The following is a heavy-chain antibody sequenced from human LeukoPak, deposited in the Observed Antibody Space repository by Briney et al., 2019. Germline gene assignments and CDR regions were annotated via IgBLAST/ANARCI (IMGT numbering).Heavy chain of an antibody. CDR1: GCTFSSYA. D-gene: IGHD3-22*01. J-gene: IGHJ4*02. CDR2: IIPIFGTA. Sequence: SVKVSCKACGCTFSSYAISWVRQAPGQGIEWMGRIIPIFGTANYAQKLQGRVTIHTDESTSSSYMELSSLRSEATAVYYCARDVPIWYYDSSGYSDYWGQGTLVTVS. V-gene: IGHV1-69*05. CDR3: ARDVPIWYYDSSGYSDY.